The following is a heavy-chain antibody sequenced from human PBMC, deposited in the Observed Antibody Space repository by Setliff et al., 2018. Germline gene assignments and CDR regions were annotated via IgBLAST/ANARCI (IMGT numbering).Heavy chain of an antibody. V-gene: IGHV4-34*01. CDR3: ARGRNIAARLLDS. CDR1: GGTFSDYH. J-gene: IGHJ4*02. Sequence: SEILSLTCAAYGGTFSDYHWTWIRQSPEKGLEWIGEINHRGSTNYNPSLKSRVTISIDTSRDQFSLKLISMIAADTAVYYCARGRNIAARLLDSWGQGTLVTVSS. CDR2: INHRGST. D-gene: IGHD6-6*01.